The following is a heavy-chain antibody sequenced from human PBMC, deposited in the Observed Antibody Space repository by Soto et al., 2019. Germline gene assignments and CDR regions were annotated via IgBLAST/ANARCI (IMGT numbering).Heavy chain of an antibody. CDR1: VFPFMSYS. V-gene: IGHV3-21*01. D-gene: IGHD2-15*01. Sequence: PERSLRLSCAASVFPFMSYSVNWVRPAPGKGLEWVSSISSSSSYIYYADSVKGRFTISRDNAKNSLNLQMNSLRAEDTAVYYCARDVRYCSGGSCYSHYGMDVWGQGTTVTVS. CDR2: ISSSSSYI. J-gene: IGHJ6*02. CDR3: ARDVRYCSGGSCYSHYGMDV.